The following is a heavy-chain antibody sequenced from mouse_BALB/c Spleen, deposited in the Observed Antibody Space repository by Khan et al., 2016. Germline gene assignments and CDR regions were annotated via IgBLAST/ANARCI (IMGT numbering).Heavy chain of an antibody. Sequence: EVQLQESGPGLVKPSQSLSLTCTVTGYSITSDYAWNWIRQFPGNKLEWMGYISYSGSTSYNPSLNSRISITRDTSKNQFFLQLTSVTTEDTATYDCASPMGNSWYFDVWGAGTTVTVSS. D-gene: IGHD2-1*01. V-gene: IGHV3-2*02. CDR2: ISYSGST. CDR1: GYSITSDYA. CDR3: ASPMGNSWYFDV. J-gene: IGHJ1*01.